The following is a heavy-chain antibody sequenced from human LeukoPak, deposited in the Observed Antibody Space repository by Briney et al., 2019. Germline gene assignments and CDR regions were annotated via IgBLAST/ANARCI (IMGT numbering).Heavy chain of an antibody. Sequence: SETLSLTCTVSGDSISSHHWSWVRQPAGKGLEWVGLIYTSGVTTYNPSLQSRLTMSIDTSKSQFSLKLSSVTAADTAVYYCAAREGTDWGQGTLVTVSS. CDR2: IYTSGVT. J-gene: IGHJ4*02. D-gene: IGHD6-6*01. V-gene: IGHV4-4*07. CDR1: GDSISSHH. CDR3: AAREGTD.